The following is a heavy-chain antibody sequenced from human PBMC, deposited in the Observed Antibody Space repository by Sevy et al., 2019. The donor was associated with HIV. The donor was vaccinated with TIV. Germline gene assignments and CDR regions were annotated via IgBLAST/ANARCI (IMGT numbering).Heavy chain of an antibody. CDR1: GGSVSSYC. V-gene: IGHV4-59*02. CDR3: ARDRGGGSFDWYFDL. D-gene: IGHD5-12*01. J-gene: IGHJ2*01. CDR2: IYYSGST. Sequence: SETLSLTCTVSGGSVSSYCWSWIRQPPGKGLEWIGYIYYSGSTNYNPSLKSRVTISGDTSKKQLSLKLTSVTNADTAVYYCARDRGGGSFDWYFDLWGRGTLVTVSS.